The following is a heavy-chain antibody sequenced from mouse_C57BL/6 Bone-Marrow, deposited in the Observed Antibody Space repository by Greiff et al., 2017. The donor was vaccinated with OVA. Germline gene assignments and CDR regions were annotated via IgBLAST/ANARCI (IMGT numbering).Heavy chain of an antibody. D-gene: IGHD1-1*01. CDR2: IYPRDGST. V-gene: IGHV1-78*01. Sequence: VQLQQSDAELVKPGASVKISCKASGYTFTDYPIHWMKQRPEQGLEWIGYIYPRDGSTKYNEKFKGKATLTADKSSSTAYMQLNSLTSEDSAVDFGARCYYGSSYDYFDYWGQGTTLTVSS. CDR3: ARCYYGSSYDYFDY. J-gene: IGHJ2*01. CDR1: GYTFTDYP.